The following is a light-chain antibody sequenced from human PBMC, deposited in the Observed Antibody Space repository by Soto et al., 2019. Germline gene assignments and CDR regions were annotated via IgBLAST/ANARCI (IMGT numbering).Light chain of an antibody. CDR2: GAS. CDR3: QQYNNWPPKYT. Sequence: EIVMTQSPATLSVSPGERATLSCRASQSVSSNLAWYQQKPGQAPRLLIYGASTRATGIPARFSGSGSVTEFTLTISSLQSEDFAVYDCQQYNNWPPKYTFGQVTKLEIK. CDR1: QSVSSN. V-gene: IGKV3-15*01. J-gene: IGKJ2*01.